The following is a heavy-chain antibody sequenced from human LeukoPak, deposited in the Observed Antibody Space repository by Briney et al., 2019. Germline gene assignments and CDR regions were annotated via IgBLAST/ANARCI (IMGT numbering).Heavy chain of an antibody. V-gene: IGHV3-66*04. CDR2: IYSGGST. J-gene: IGHJ4*02. D-gene: IGHD3-22*01. Sequence: GGSPRLSCAASGFTVSSNYMSWVRQAPGKGLEWVSVIYSGGSTYYSDSVKGRFTISRDNSKNTLYLQMNSLRAEDTAVYYCARHEALLRYYFDYWGQGTLVTVSS. CDR1: GFTVSSNY. CDR3: ARHEALLRYYFDY.